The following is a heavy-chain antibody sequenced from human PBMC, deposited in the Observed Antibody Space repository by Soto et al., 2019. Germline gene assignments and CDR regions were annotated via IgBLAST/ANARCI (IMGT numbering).Heavy chain of an antibody. V-gene: IGHV3-23*01. D-gene: IGHD2-2*01. CDR2: ISGSGGST. Sequence: HPGGSLRLSCAASGFTFSSYAMSWVRQAPGKGLEWVSAISGSGGSTYYADSVKGRFAISRDNSKNTLYLQMNSLRAEDTAVYYCAQRCRDCSSTSCYYYMDVWGKGTTVTVSS. CDR1: GFTFSSYA. CDR3: AQRCRDCSSTSCYYYMDV. J-gene: IGHJ6*03.